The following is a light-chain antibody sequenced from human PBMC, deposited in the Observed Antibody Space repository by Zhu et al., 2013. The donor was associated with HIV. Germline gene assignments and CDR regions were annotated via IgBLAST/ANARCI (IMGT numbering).Light chain of an antibody. CDR3: QQYYSIPYN. J-gene: IGKJ2*01. CDR2: WAS. V-gene: IGKV4-1*01. Sequence: DIVMTQSPDSLAVSLGETATINCKSSQSVLYSSDNRNYLAWYQQRPGQPPKLLIFWASTRESGVPDRFSGSGSGTEFTLTISSLQAEDVAVYFCQQYYSIPYNFGQGTKLEI. CDR1: QSVLYSSDNRNY.